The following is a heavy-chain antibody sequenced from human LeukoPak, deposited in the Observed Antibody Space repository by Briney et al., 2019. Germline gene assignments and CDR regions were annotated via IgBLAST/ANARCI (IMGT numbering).Heavy chain of an antibody. J-gene: IGHJ4*02. V-gene: IGHV1-2*02. CDR3: ARVCSTAGGFFY. CDR2: INPNSGGT. Sequence: GASVKVSCKASGYTFTGYYMHWVRQAPGQGLEWMGWINPNSGGTNYAQKFQGRVTMTRDTSISTACMELSRLRSDDTAVYYCARVCSTAGGFFYWGQGTLVTVSS. CDR1: GYTFTGYY. D-gene: IGHD4-23*01.